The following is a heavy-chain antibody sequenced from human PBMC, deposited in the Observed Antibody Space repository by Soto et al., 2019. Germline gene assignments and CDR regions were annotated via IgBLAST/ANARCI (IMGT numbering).Heavy chain of an antibody. Sequence: SVKVSCKASGGTFSSYAISWVRQAPGQGLEWMGGIIPIFGTANYAQKFQGRVTITADESASTAYMELSSLRSEDTAVYYCARGRNVLRYFDWLSGAFDIWGQGTMVTVSS. J-gene: IGHJ3*02. CDR3: ARGRNVLRYFDWLSGAFDI. V-gene: IGHV1-69*13. CDR1: GGTFSSYA. CDR2: IIPIFGTA. D-gene: IGHD3-9*01.